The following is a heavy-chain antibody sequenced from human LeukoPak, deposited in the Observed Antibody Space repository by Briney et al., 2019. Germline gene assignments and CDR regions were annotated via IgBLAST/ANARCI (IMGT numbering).Heavy chain of an antibody. Sequence: SETLSLTCTVSGGSFSSFYWSWIRQTPGKGLEWIGYIYYSGSTNYNPSLKSRVTISVDTSKNQFSLKLSSVTAADTAVYYCARAIAVAGIGYYYYMDVWGKGTTVTVSS. J-gene: IGHJ6*03. V-gene: IGHV4-59*01. D-gene: IGHD6-19*01. CDR3: ARAIAVAGIGYYYYMDV. CDR2: IYYSGST. CDR1: GGSFSSFY.